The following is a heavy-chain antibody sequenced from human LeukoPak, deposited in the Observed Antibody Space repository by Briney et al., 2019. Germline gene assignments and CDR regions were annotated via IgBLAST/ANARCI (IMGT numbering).Heavy chain of an antibody. CDR2: IRGSGDIT. J-gene: IGHJ4*02. CDR1: GFTFSSYG. Sequence: GGSLRLSCAASGFTFSSYGMSWVRQAPGKGLEWVSGIRGSGDITFYADSVKGRFTISRDNSKNTLYLQMNSLRAEDTAVYYCAKLTYGSGTYGAFDYWGQGTLVSVST. CDR3: AKLTYGSGTYGAFDY. V-gene: IGHV3-23*01. D-gene: IGHD3-10*01.